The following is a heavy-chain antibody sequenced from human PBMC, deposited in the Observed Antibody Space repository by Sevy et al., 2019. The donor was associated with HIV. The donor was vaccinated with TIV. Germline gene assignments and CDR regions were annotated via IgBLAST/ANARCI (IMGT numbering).Heavy chain of an antibody. D-gene: IGHD6-13*01. J-gene: IGHJ4*02. CDR3: AKEGAAIGIPYFDY. CDR2: VRSRGGST. CDR1: GFSFSGYA. V-gene: IGHV3-23*01. Sequence: GGSLRLSCAASGFSFSGYAMSWVRQAPGKGLEWVSEVRSRGGSTFYADSVKGRFSISRDNSKNTLYLQMNSLRAEDTAVYYCAKEGAAIGIPYFDYWGQGTLVTVSS.